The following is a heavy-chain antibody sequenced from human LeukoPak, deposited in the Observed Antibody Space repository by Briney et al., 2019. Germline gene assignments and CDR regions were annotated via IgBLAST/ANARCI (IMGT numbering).Heavy chain of an antibody. D-gene: IGHD2-2*03. CDR1: GYSFTSYW. CDR2: IYPGGSDT. J-gene: IGHJ4*02. Sequence: GESLKISCKGSGYSFTSYWIGWVRQMPGKGLEWMGIIYPGGSDTRYSPSFQGQVTFSADKSITTAYLQWSSLKASDTAMYYCARQTTQMDIVLVPAARDYWGQGTLVTVSS. CDR3: ARQTTQMDIVLVPAARDY. V-gene: IGHV5-51*01.